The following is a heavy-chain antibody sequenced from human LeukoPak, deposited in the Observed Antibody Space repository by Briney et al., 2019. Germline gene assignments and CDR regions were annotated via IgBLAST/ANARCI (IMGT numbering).Heavy chain of an antibody. V-gene: IGHV1-46*01. Sequence: ASVKVSCKASGYIFTSYYIHWVRQAPGQGLEWMGIINPSGGSTSYAQKFQGRVTMTRDTSTGTVYMELSSLRSEDTAVYYCARAGHHDAFDIWGQGTMVTVSS. CDR1: GYIFTSYY. CDR2: INPSGGST. D-gene: IGHD1-14*01. CDR3: ARAGHHDAFDI. J-gene: IGHJ3*02.